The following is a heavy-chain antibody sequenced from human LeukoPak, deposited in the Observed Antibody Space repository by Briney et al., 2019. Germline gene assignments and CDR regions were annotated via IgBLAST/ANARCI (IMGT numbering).Heavy chain of an antibody. D-gene: IGHD2-21*01. V-gene: IGHV3-21*01. CDR2: ISSSSSYI. CDR3: ARVGDQDAFDI. J-gene: IGHJ3*02. CDR1: GFTFSSYS. Sequence: GGSLRLSCAASGFTFSSYSMNWVRQAPGKGLEWVSSISSSSSYIYYADSVKGRFTISRDNSKNTLYLQMGSLRTEDMAVYYCARVGDQDAFDIWGQGTVVTVSS.